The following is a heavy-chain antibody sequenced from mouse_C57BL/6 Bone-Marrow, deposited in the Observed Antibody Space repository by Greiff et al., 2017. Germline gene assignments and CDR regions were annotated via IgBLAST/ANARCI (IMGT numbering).Heavy chain of an antibody. Sequence: EVKLVESGGGLVQPGGSLKLSCAASGFTFSDYYMYWVRQTPEKRLEWVAYISNGGGSTYYPDTVKGRFTISRDNAKNTLYLQMSRLKSEDTAMESGANQGGGNYDAMDYWGQGTSVTVSS. V-gene: IGHV5-12*01. CDR1: GFTFSDYY. CDR2: ISNGGGST. D-gene: IGHD2-1*01. J-gene: IGHJ4*01. CDR3: ANQGGGNYDAMDY.